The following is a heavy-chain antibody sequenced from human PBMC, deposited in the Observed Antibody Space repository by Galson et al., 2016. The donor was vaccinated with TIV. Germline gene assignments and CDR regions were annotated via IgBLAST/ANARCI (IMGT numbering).Heavy chain of an antibody. J-gene: IGHJ3*01. Sequence: SLRLSCAASGFTFDEYAIHWVRQAPGKGLEWVSGISWNSATIGYADSVNGRFTITRDNAKKSLYLQMNSLRPEDTAFYYCVKANVYLGLVVADGAFDVWGQGTKVTVSS. CDR1: GFTFDEYA. D-gene: IGHD2-15*01. V-gene: IGHV3-9*01. CDR2: ISWNSATI. CDR3: VKANVYLGLVVADGAFDV.